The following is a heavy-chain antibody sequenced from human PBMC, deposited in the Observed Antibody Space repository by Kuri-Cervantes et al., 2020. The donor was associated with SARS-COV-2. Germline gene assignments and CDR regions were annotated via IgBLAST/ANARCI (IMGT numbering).Heavy chain of an antibody. Sequence: GGSLRPACVASGFTFSSYWMHWVRQAPRKGLVWVSRINSDGSSTSYADSVKGRFTISRDNAKNTLYLQMNSLRAEDTAVYYCARDRYDFWSGLGYYYYGMDVWGQGTTVTVSS. CDR1: GFTFSSYW. CDR2: INSDGSST. J-gene: IGHJ6*02. V-gene: IGHV3-74*01. CDR3: ARDRYDFWSGLGYYYYGMDV. D-gene: IGHD3-3*01.